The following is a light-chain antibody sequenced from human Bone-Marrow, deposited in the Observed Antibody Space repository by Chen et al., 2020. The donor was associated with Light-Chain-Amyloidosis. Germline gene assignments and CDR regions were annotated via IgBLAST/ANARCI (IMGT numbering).Light chain of an antibody. V-gene: IGLV3-21*02. CDR1: NIGSTS. CDR3: QVWDRSSDRPV. CDR2: DDS. J-gene: IGLJ3*02. Sequence: SYVLTQPSPVSVAPGQTATNACGGNNIGSTSVHWYQQTPGQAPLLVVYDDSDRPSGIPERLSGYNSGNTATLTISRVEAGDEADYYCQVWDRSSDRPVFGGGTKLTVL.